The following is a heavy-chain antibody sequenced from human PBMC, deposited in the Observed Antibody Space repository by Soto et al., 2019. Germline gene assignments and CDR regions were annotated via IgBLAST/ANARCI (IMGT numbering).Heavy chain of an antibody. D-gene: IGHD6-19*01. J-gene: IGHJ6*02. Sequence: QVQLVQSGAEVKKPGSSVKVSCKASGGAFRSYTISWVRQAPGHGLEWMGGITPIFGAANYAQKFEGRVTISADKSTTTADMEVSNLTSEDTAVYYCAVEEIAVANRVGMDVWGQGTTVIVSS. CDR3: AVEEIAVANRVGMDV. V-gene: IGHV1-69*06. CDR2: ITPIFGAA. CDR1: GGAFRSYT.